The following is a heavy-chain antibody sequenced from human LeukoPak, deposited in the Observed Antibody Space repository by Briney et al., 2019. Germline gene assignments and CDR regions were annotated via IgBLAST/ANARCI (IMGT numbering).Heavy chain of an antibody. V-gene: IGHV4-61*02. CDR1: GGSISSGSYY. Sequence: SETLSLTCTVSGGSISSGSYYWSWIRQPAGKGLEWIGRIYTSGSTNYNPSLKSRVTISVDTSKNQFSLKLSSVTAADTAVYYCARGNYYYGSYNTGWFDPWGQGTLVTVSS. J-gene: IGHJ5*02. CDR3: ARGNYYYGSYNTGWFDP. CDR2: IYTSGST. D-gene: IGHD3-10*01.